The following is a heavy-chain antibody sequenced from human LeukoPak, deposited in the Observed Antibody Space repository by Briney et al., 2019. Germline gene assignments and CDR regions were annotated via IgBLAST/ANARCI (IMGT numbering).Heavy chain of an antibody. D-gene: IGHD6-19*01. CDR1: EFTLSTYA. CDR2: ISFSGSRT. V-gene: IGHV3-23*01. Sequence: GGSLRLSCAASEFTLSTYAMNWVRQAPGKGLEWVSSISFSGSRTDYADSVKGRFTISRDNSKNTLHLQMNSLRAEDTALYYCARKTHPDGFASAGYSSGWFYFDYWGQGALVAVSS. CDR3: ARKTHPDGFASAGYSSGWFYFDY. J-gene: IGHJ4*02.